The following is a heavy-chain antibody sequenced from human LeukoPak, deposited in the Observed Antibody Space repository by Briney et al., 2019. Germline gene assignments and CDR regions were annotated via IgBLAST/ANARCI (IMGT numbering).Heavy chain of an antibody. CDR1: GFTFSSYG. V-gene: IGHV3-23*01. Sequence: GGSLRLSCAASGFTFSSYGMSWVRQAPGKGLEWVSAISVSGGSTYYADSVKGRFTISRNNSKNTLYVQMKSLRDEDTAAYYCAKDQTYYYDSSGLVYNRFDPWGQGNLVNVSS. D-gene: IGHD3-22*01. CDR3: AKDQTYYYDSSGLVYNRFDP. CDR2: ISVSGGST. J-gene: IGHJ5*02.